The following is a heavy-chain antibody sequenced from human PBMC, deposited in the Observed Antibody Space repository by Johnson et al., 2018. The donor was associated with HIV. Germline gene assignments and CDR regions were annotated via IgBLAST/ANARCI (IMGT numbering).Heavy chain of an antibody. Sequence: EVQLLESVGGLVQPGGSLRLSCAASGFTVSSNYMSWVRQAPGKGLEWVSIIYSVGSTYYADSVKGRFTISRDNARKSLYLQMNNLRAEDTAVYYCVRDDGSDYEAFDIWGQGKMVTVSS. CDR2: IYSVGST. J-gene: IGHJ3*02. V-gene: IGHV3-66*01. D-gene: IGHD2-21*01. CDR3: VRDDGSDYEAFDI. CDR1: GFTVSSNY.